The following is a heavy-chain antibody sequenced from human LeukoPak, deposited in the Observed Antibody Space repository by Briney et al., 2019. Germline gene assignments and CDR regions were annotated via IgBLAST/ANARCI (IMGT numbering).Heavy chain of an antibody. CDR2: INPSGGST. CDR3: AGPYGDYGGLDY. CDR1: GYTFTSYY. V-gene: IGHV1-46*01. J-gene: IGHJ4*02. D-gene: IGHD4-17*01. Sequence: ASVKVSCKASGYTFTSYYMHWVRQAPGQGLEWMGIINPSGGSTSYAQKFQGRVTMTRDTSTSTVYMELSSLRSEDMAVYYCAGPYGDYGGLDYWGQGTLVTVSS.